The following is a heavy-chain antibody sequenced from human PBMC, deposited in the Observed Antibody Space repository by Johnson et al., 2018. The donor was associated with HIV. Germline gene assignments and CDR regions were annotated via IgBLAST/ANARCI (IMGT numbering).Heavy chain of an antibody. CDR1: GFTFDDFG. CDR3: ARGGSDVDTAMVDSDAFDI. CDR2: ITWSGDDA. D-gene: IGHD5-18*01. Sequence: VQLVESGGGLVQPGGSLRLSCAASGFTFDDFGITWVRQVPGKGLEWVSGITWSGDDARSVESVKGRFTISSDNAKKSLYLQMNSLRAEDTAVYYCARGGSDVDTAMVDSDAFDIWGQGTMFTVSS. V-gene: IGHV3-20*04. J-gene: IGHJ3*02.